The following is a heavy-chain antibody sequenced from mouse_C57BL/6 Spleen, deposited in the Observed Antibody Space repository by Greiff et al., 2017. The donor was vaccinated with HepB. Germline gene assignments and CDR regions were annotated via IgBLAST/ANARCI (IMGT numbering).Heavy chain of an antibody. D-gene: IGHD1-1*01. J-gene: IGHJ1*03. CDR2: IHPNSGST. CDR1: GYTFTSYW. V-gene: IGHV1-64*01. Sequence: VKLQQPGAELVKPGASVKLSCKASGYTFTSYWMHWVKQRPGQGLEWIGMIHPNSGSTNYNEKFKSKATLTVDKSSSTAYMQLSSLTSEDSAVYYCARSGLRDWYFDVWGTGTTVTVSS. CDR3: ARSGLRDWYFDV.